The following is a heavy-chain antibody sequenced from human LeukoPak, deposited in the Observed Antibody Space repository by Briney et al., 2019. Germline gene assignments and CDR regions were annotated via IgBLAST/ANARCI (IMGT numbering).Heavy chain of an antibody. CDR2: IIPIFGIA. V-gene: IGHV1-69*04. D-gene: IGHD2-15*01. CDR3: ARARVVVAATDGMDV. Sequence: ASVKVSCKASGGTFSSYAIGWVRQAPGQGLEWMGRIIPIFGIANYAQKFQGRVTITAGKSTSTAYMELSSLRSEDTAVYYCARARVVVAATDGMDVWGQGTTVTVSS. J-gene: IGHJ6*02. CDR1: GGTFSSYA.